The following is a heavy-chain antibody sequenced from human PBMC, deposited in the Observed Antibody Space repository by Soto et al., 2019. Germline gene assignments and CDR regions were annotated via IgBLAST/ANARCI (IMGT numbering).Heavy chain of an antibody. CDR2: IYYSGGT. D-gene: IGHD3-16*01. CDR3: AREGGDNWFDP. CDR1: GGSITSGDYY. V-gene: IGHV4-30-4*01. Sequence: QVQLQESGPGLVKPSQTLSLTCTVSGGSITSGDYYWGWIRQPPGKGLEWIGYIYYSGGTFYNPSLKSRVTMSLDTSTRHFSLNLNSVTAADTAVYYCAREGGDNWFDPWGQGTLVTVSS. J-gene: IGHJ5*02.